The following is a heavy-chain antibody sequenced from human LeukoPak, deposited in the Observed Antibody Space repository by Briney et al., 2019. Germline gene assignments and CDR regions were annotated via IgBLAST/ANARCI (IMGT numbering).Heavy chain of an antibody. CDR3: ATYGSGSGTFFDS. CDR1: GYMFSDYY. V-gene: IGHV3-11*04. Sequence: GGSLRLSCAASGYMFSDYYMSWIRQAPEKGLGWLSYISHSGSTIYYADSVKGRFTISRDNAKNSLYLQMNSLRAEDTALYYCATYGSGSGTFFDSWGQGTLVTVSS. J-gene: IGHJ4*01. D-gene: IGHD3-10*01. CDR2: ISHSGSTI.